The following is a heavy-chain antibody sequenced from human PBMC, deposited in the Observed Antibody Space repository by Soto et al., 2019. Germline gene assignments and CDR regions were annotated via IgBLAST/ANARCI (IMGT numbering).Heavy chain of an antibody. D-gene: IGHD3-10*02. J-gene: IGHJ4*02. CDR1: GFTFSSFA. V-gene: IGHV3-30-3*01. Sequence: QVQLVESGGGVVQPGRSLRLSCAASGFTFSSFAMHWVRQAPGKGLEWLAGISFDGSTKYYADSVKGRFTISRDNSKNTLSLQMSSLRAEDTAVYYCATIPAVACYYVAFDYWGQGTLVTVSS. CDR3: ATIPAVACYYVAFDY. CDR2: ISFDGSTK.